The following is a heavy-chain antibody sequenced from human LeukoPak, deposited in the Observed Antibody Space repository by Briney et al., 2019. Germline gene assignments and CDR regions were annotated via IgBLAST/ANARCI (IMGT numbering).Heavy chain of an antibody. D-gene: IGHD1-1*01. CDR1: GGTFSSYA. Sequence: SVKVSCKASGGTFSSYAISWVRQAPGQGLEWMGRIIPILGIANYAQKFRGRVTITADKSTSTAYMELSGLRSEDTAVYYCARGMAGTPPFDYWGQGTLVTVSS. CDR3: ARGMAGTPPFDY. J-gene: IGHJ4*02. CDR2: IIPILGIA. V-gene: IGHV1-69*04.